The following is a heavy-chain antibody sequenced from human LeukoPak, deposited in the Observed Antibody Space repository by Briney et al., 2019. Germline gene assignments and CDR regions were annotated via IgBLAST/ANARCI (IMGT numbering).Heavy chain of an antibody. CDR3: ARKDSSGWEKFDF. D-gene: IGHD6-19*01. V-gene: IGHV4-38-2*01. CDR2: IYHSGNT. CDR1: GYSISSGYY. J-gene: IGHJ4*02. Sequence: SETLSLTCAVSGYSISSGYYWGWIRQPPGKGLEWIGSIYHSGNTYYNPSLKSRVTISVDTSKNQFSLKLSPVTAADTAMYYCARKDSSGWEKFDFRGQGTLVTVSS.